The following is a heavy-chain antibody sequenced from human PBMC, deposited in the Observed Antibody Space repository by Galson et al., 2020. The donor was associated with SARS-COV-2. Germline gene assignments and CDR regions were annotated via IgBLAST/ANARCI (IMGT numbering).Heavy chain of an antibody. CDR2: IYHSGST. J-gene: IGHJ6*03. Sequence: SETLSLTCAVSGGSISSSNWWSWVRQPPGKGLEWIGEIYHSGSTNYNPSLKSRVTISVDKSKNQFSLKLSSVTAADTAVYYCARMIVLRCLEWPSGGYYYYYMDVWGKGTTVTVSS. V-gene: IGHV4-4*02. CDR3: ARMIVLRCLEWPSGGYYYYYMDV. CDR1: GGSISSSNW. D-gene: IGHD3-3*01.